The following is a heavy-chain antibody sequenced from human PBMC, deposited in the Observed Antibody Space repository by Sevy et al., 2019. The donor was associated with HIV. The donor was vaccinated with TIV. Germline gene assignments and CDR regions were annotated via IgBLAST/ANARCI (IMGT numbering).Heavy chain of an antibody. V-gene: IGHV3-30-3*01. CDR3: ARDQHDYAGNLRTGWFDP. D-gene: IGHD4-17*01. CDR2: ISYDGSNK. CDR1: GFTFSSYA. J-gene: IGHJ5*02. Sequence: QLGGSLRLSCAASGFTFSSYAIHWVRQAPGKGLEWVAFISYDGSNKYYADSVKGRFTISRDNSKKTLYLQMNSLRAEDTAVYYCARDQHDYAGNLRTGWFDPWGQGTLVTVSS.